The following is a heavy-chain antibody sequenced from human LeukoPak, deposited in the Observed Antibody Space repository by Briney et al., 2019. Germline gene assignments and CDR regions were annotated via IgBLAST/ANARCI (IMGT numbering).Heavy chain of an antibody. V-gene: IGHV3-21*01. CDR3: ARGSVGYWFDP. Sequence: TPGGSLRLSCAASGFTFSGYSMNWVRLSPGKGLEWVSSISDTSRYIYYADSVKGRFIISRDNAKNSLYLQMNSLRADDTAVYYCARGSVGYWFDPWGQGTLVTVSS. CDR2: ISDTSRYI. J-gene: IGHJ5*02. D-gene: IGHD5/OR15-5a*01. CDR1: GFTFSGYS.